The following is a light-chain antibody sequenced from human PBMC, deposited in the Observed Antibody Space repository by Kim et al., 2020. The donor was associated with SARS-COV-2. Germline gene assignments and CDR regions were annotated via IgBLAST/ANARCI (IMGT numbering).Light chain of an antibody. CDR2: LNSDGSH. CDR1: SGHSSDA. Sequence: SVKLTCTLSSGHSSDAIAWHQQQPEKGPRYLMKLNSDGSHNKGDGIPDRFSGSSSGAERYLTISSLQSEDEADYYCQTWGTGIRVFGGGTQLTVL. J-gene: IGLJ3*02. V-gene: IGLV4-69*01. CDR3: QTWGTGIRV.